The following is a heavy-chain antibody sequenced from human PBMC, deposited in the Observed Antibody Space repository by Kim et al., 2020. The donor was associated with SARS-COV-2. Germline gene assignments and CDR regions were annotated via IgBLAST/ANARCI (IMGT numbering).Heavy chain of an antibody. J-gene: IGHJ6*02. D-gene: IGHD3-9*01. CDR3: ARRASYGYYNDA. CDR1: GFSFSAYS. Sequence: GGSLRLSCVVSGFSFSAYSLHWARQAPGKGLETISAINDNGDMTYYVDSVKERFTISRDNSKNILHLQMESLRPEDTAIYYCARRASYGYYNDAWGQGTSVTVSS. CDR2: INDNGDMT. V-gene: IGHV3-64*02.